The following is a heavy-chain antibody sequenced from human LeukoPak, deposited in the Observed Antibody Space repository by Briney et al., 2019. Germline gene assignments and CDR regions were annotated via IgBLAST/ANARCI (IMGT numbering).Heavy chain of an antibody. CDR2: ISYDGSNK. J-gene: IGHJ4*02. D-gene: IGHD3-3*01. CDR1: GFTFSSYA. V-gene: IGHV3-30-3*01. Sequence: GGSLRLSCAASGFTFSSYAMHWVRQAPGKGLEWVAVISYDGSNKYYADSVKGRFTISRDNSKNTLYLQMNSLRAEDTAVYYCARVTIFGVVIAHFDYWGQGTLVTVSS. CDR3: ARVTIFGVVIAHFDY.